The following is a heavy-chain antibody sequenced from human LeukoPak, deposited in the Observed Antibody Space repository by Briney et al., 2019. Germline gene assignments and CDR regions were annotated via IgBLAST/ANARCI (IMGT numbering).Heavy chain of an antibody. D-gene: IGHD3-10*01. V-gene: IGHV4-34*01. CDR2: INHSGST. CDR3: ARGFYGSGSGFDY. J-gene: IGHJ4*02. Sequence: SETLFLTCAVYGGSFSGYYWSWIRQPPGKGLEWIGEINHSGSTDYNPSLKSRVTISVDTSKNQFSLKLSSVTAADTAVYYCARGFYGSGSGFDYWGQGTLVTVSS. CDR1: GGSFSGYY.